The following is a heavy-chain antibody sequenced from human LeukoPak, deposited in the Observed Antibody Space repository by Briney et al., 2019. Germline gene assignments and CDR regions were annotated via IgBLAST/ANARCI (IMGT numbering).Heavy chain of an antibody. CDR2: YHVGTT. Sequence: SETLSLTCTVSGYSISSDYLWCWIRQPPGKVLEWIGIYHVGTTDYNPSFKSRVTISVDRSKNQMSLKLSSVTAADTAVYYCARCLGFLIGSSWYPDAFDIWGQGTMVTVSS. CDR3: ARCLGFLIGSSWYPDAFDI. D-gene: IGHD6-13*01. CDR1: GYSISSDYL. V-gene: IGHV4-38-2*02. J-gene: IGHJ3*02.